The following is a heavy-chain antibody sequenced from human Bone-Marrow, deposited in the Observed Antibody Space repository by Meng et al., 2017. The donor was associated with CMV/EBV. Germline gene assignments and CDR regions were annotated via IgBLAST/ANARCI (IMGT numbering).Heavy chain of an antibody. CDR3: ARSGGRFSPFSV. CDR2: IYYSGTT. J-gene: IGHJ3*01. CDR1: GGFISNHY. V-gene: IGHV4-59*11. Sequence: GSLRLSCTVSGGFISNHYWSWIRQPPGKGLEWIGYIYYSGTTKYNPSLKSRVTISADTSNKQLSLKLRSVTAADTAVFYCARSGGRFSPFSVWGQGTMVTVSS. D-gene: IGHD3-10*01.